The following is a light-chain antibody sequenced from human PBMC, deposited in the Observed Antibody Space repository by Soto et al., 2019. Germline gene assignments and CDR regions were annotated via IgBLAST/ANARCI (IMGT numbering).Light chain of an antibody. Sequence: DIQMTQSPSTLSASVGDRVTITCRASQSISTWLAWCQQKPGKAPKSLIYKASTLESGVPSRFSGSGSGTEFTLTISSLQPDDFATYYCQQYNRYPLTFGGGTKVEIK. CDR3: QQYNRYPLT. J-gene: IGKJ4*01. CDR1: QSISTW. CDR2: KAS. V-gene: IGKV1-5*03.